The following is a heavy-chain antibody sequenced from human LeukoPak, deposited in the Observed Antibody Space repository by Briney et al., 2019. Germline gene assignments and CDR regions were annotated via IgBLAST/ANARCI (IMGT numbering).Heavy chain of an antibody. CDR3: AREPTRDFWSGKNWFDP. J-gene: IGHJ5*02. CDR1: GDSISSSSYY. CDR2: IYTSGST. D-gene: IGHD3-3*01. Sequence: SETLSLTCTVSGDSISSSSYYWSWIRQPAGKGLEWIGRIYTSGSTNYNPSLKSRVTISVDTSKNQFSLKLSSVTAADTAVYYCAREPTRDFWSGKNWFDPWGQGTLVTVSS. V-gene: IGHV4-61*02.